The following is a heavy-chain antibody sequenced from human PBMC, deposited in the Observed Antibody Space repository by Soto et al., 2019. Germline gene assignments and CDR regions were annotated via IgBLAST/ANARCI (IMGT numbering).Heavy chain of an antibody. J-gene: IGHJ4*02. Sequence: GGSLRLSCAASGFTFSSYAMSWVRQAPGKGLEWVSAISGSGGSTYYADSVKGRFTISRDNSKNTLYLQMNSLRAEDTAVYYCAKDITAIWGSYRFHGGFDYWGQGTLVTVSS. CDR1: GFTFSSYA. CDR2: ISGSGGST. V-gene: IGHV3-23*01. CDR3: AKDITAIWGSYRFHGGFDY. D-gene: IGHD3-16*02.